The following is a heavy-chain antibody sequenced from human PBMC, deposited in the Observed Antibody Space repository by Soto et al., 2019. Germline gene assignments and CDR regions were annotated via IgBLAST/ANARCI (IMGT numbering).Heavy chain of an antibody. CDR3: ARHFPIGNNWNYFDY. CDR2: IFYNGKT. Sequence: XPGKGLEWIGYIFYNGKTNYNPSLESRVSISVDTSKKQFSLRVSSVTAADTAVYYCARHFPIGNNWNYFDYWGQGTLVTVS. D-gene: IGHD1-1*01. V-gene: IGHV4-61*07. J-gene: IGHJ4*02.